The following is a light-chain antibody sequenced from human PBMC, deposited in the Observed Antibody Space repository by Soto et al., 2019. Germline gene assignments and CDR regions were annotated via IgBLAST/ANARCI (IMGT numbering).Light chain of an antibody. Sequence: EIVLTQSPGTLSLSPGERATLSCRASQSVSSSYLAWYQQKPGQAPRPLIYGASSRDTGIPDRFSGSGSVTDFTLTISRLEPEDLAVYYCLQYGSSPYTFGQGTKLEIK. V-gene: IGKV3-20*01. CDR3: LQYGSSPYT. J-gene: IGKJ2*01. CDR2: GAS. CDR1: QSVSSSY.